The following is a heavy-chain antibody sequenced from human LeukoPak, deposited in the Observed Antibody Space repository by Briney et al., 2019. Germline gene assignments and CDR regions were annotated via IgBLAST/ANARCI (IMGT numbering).Heavy chain of an antibody. V-gene: IGHV3-53*01. CDR3: ARDIVVVPAAIDYYYMDV. CDR2: IYSGGTT. D-gene: IGHD2-2*01. CDR1: GFTVRSYY. Sequence: PGGSLRLSCAASGFTVRSYYMSWVRQAPGKGLEWVSVIYSGGTTYYADSVKGRFSIPRDNSKNTLFLQMNSLRAEDTAVYYCARDIVVVPAAIDYYYMDVWGKGTTVTVSS. J-gene: IGHJ6*03.